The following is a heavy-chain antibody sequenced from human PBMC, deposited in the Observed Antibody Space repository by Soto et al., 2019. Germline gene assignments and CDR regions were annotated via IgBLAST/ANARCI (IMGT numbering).Heavy chain of an antibody. CDR2: IYYSGST. CDR1: GGSISSYY. Sequence: PSETLSLTCTVSGGSISSYYWSWIRQPPGKGLEWIGYIYYSGSTNYNPSLKSRVNISVDTSKNQFSLKLSSVTAADTAVYYCARDPGTYYYDSSGYYDYWGQGTLVTVSS. J-gene: IGHJ4*02. V-gene: IGHV4-59*01. D-gene: IGHD3-22*01. CDR3: ARDPGTYYYDSSGYYDY.